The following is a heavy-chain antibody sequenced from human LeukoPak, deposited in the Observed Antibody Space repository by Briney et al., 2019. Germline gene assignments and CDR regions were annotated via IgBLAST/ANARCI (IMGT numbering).Heavy chain of an antibody. J-gene: IGHJ4*02. CDR2: ISSSSSYI. CDR3: ARGRDYYDSSGYYYRPPPFDY. Sequence: GGSLRLSCAASGFTFSTYSMNWVRQAPGKGLEWVSSISSSSSYIYYADSVKGRFTISRDNAKNSLYLQMNSLRAEDTAVYYCARGRDYYDSSGYYYRPPPFDYWGQGTLVTVSS. CDR1: GFTFSTYS. V-gene: IGHV3-21*01. D-gene: IGHD3-22*01.